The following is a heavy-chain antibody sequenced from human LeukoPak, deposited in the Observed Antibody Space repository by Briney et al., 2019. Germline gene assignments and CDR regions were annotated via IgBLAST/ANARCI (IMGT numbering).Heavy chain of an antibody. J-gene: IGHJ4*02. CDR2: VYLNRGNT. CDR1: GYTFPRYD. D-gene: IGHD5-18*01. V-gene: IGHV1-8*01. Sequence: ASVKVSCKACGYTFPRYDIQEVRQAAGQELKWMDWVYLNRGNTGFEQMSQRRVPIIRNTSLRPVFMELSSWRSEDTAVHYLSWLRHPDYWGQGTLVPVSS. CDR3: SWLRHPDY.